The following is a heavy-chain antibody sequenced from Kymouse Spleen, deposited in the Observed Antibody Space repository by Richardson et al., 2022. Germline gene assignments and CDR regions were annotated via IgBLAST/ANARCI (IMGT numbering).Heavy chain of an antibody. D-gene: IGHD6-13*01. CDR1: GGSVSSGSYY. V-gene: IGHV4-61*01. CDR2: IYYSGST. CDR3: ARDGSSSWYDYYYYYGMDV. Sequence: QVQLQESGPGLVKPSETLSLTCTVSGGSVSSGSYYWSWIRQPPGKGLEWIGYIYYSGSTNYNPSLKSRVTISVDTSKNQFSLKLSSVTAADTAVYYCARDGSSSWYDYYYYYGMDVWGQGTTVTVSS. J-gene: IGHJ6*02.